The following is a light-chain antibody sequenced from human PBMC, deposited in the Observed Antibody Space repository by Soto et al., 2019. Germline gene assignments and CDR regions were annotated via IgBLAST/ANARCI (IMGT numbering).Light chain of an antibody. CDR3: QHYSGSPIG. V-gene: IGKV3-20*01. CDR1: QSVNNNY. Sequence: EVVLTQSPGTLSLSPGERATLSCRASQSVNNNYLAWYQQKPGQAPRLLIYGASTRATGIPDRFSGSGSGTDFTLTISRLEPEDFAVYYCQHYSGSPIGFGQGTRLDMK. J-gene: IGKJ5*01. CDR2: GAS.